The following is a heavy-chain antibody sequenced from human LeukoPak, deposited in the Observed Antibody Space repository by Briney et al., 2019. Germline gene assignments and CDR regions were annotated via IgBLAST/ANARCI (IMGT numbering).Heavy chain of an antibody. CDR3: ARALTTVTTSDY. D-gene: IGHD4-11*01. J-gene: IGHJ4*02. CDR1: GFTFSSYA. CDR2: ISGSGGST. V-gene: IGHV3-23*01. Sequence: GGSLRLSCAASGFTFSSYAMSWVRQAPGKGLEWVSAISGSGGSTYYADSVKGRFTISRDNAKNSLYLQMNSLRAEDTAVYYCARALTTVTTSDYWGQGTLVTVSS.